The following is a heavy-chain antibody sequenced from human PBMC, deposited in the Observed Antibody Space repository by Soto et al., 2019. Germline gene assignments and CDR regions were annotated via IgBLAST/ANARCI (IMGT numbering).Heavy chain of an antibody. V-gene: IGHV1-18*01. D-gene: IGHD6-19*01. CDR1: GYTFKKYG. CDR3: ARASAYIAMAEGLLDF. J-gene: IGHJ4*02. CDR2: ISGYNGNT. Sequence: QVQLVQSGGEVKKPGASVKVSCKASGYTFKKYGISWLRQGPGQGPEWMGWISGYNGNTNYAQKFQGRVTVTTDPSTTTGFMELTNLRPDDTALYYCARASAYIAMAEGLLDFWGQGTLVTVSS.